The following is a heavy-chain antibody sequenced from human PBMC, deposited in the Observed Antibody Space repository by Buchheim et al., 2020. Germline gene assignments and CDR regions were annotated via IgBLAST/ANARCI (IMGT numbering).Heavy chain of an antibody. V-gene: IGHV4-34*01. Sequence: QVQLQQWGAGLLKPSETLSLTCAVYGGSFSGYYWSWIRQPPGKGLEWIGEINHSGSTDYNPSLKSRVTISVDTSKNQFSLKLSSVTAADTAVYYCARGQQLVRRYFQHWGQGTL. CDR3: ARGQQLVRRYFQH. J-gene: IGHJ1*01. CDR2: INHSGST. D-gene: IGHD6-13*01. CDR1: GGSFSGYY.